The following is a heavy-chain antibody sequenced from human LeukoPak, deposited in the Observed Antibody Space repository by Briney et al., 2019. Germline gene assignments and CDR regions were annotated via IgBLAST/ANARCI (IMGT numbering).Heavy chain of an antibody. CDR3: ARDLGYCTGTSCSHYGFDP. D-gene: IGHD2-2*01. J-gene: IGHJ5*02. CDR2: TYYRSKWYN. CDR1: GDSVSSNNAA. Sequence: SQTLSLTCAISGDSVSSNNAAWNWIRQSPSRGLEWLGRTYYRSKWYNDYAVSVKSRITINPDTSKNQFSLQLNSVTPEDTAVYYCARDLGYCTGTSCSHYGFDPWGQGTLVTVSS. V-gene: IGHV6-1*01.